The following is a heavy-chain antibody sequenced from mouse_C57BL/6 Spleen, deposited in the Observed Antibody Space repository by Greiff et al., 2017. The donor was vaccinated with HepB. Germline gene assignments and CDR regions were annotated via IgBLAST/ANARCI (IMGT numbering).Heavy chain of an antibody. CDR3: ARGGYGSSYWYFDV. V-gene: IGHV5-4*01. CDR2: ISDGGSYT. D-gene: IGHD1-1*01. Sequence: EVQGVESGGGLVKPGGSLKLSCAASGFTFSSYAMSWVRQTPEKRLEWVATISDGGSYTYYPDNVKGRFTISRDNAKNNLYLHMSHLKSEDTAMYYCARGGYGSSYWYFDVWGTGTTVTVSS. CDR1: GFTFSSYA. J-gene: IGHJ1*03.